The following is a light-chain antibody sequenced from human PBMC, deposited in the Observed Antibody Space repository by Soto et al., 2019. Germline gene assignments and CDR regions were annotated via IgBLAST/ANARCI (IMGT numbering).Light chain of an antibody. V-gene: IGKV1-5*01. CDR1: QSISSW. J-gene: IGKJ2*01. CDR2: DAS. CDR3: PQYTSYSYT. Sequence: DIQVTQSPSTLSASVGDRVTITCRASQSISSWLAWYQQKPGKAPKLLIYDASSLESGVPSRFSGSGSGTEFTLTISSLQPYDFATCHRPQYTSYSYTLGQGT.